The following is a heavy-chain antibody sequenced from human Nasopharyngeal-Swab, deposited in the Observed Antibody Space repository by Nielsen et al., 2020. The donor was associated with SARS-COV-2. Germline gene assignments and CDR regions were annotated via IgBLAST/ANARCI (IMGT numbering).Heavy chain of an antibody. Sequence: ASVKVSCKASGYTFTSNVLNWVRQAPGQGPEYIGWISTKTGAPTYAQAFTGRFVISLDTSVSTTYLQISSLKADDTAVYYCARENQEYANICIDYWGQGTQVTVSS. D-gene: IGHD2-2*01. V-gene: IGHV7-4-1*02. CDR2: ISTKTGAP. J-gene: IGHJ4*02. CDR3: ARENQEYANICIDY. CDR1: GYTFTSNV.